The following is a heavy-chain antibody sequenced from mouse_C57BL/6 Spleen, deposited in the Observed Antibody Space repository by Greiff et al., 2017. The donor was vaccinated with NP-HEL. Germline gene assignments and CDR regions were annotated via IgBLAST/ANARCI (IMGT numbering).Heavy chain of an antibody. Sequence: EVKLVESGPELVKPGASVKIPCKASGYTFTDYNMDWVKQSHGKSLEWIGDINPNNGGTIYNQKFKGKATLTVDKSSSTAYMELRSLTSEDTAVDYCARRGMDYGSSFDWYFDVWGTGTTVTVSS. CDR2: INPNNGGT. CDR3: ARRGMDYGSSFDWYFDV. V-gene: IGHV1-18*01. D-gene: IGHD1-1*01. CDR1: GYTFTDYN. J-gene: IGHJ1*03.